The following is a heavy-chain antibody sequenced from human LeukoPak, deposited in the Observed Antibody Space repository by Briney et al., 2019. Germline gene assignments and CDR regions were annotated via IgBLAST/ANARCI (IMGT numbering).Heavy chain of an antibody. CDR2: IRYDGSNK. V-gene: IGHV3-30*02. Sequence: GGSLRLSCAASGFTFSSYGMHWVRQAPGKGLEWVAFIRYDGSNKYYADSVKGRFTISRDNSKNTLYLQMNSLRAEDTAVYYCAKDYYDSSGSGLGIGYWGQGTLVTVS. CDR3: AKDYYDSSGSGLGIGY. J-gene: IGHJ4*02. D-gene: IGHD3-22*01. CDR1: GFTFSSYG.